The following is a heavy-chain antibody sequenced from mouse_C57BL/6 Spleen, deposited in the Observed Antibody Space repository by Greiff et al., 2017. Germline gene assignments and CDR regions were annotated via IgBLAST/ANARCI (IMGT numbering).Heavy chain of an antibody. D-gene: IGHD1-1*02. CDR2: IYPGSGST. J-gene: IGHJ4*01. CDR3: ARGVAGDYAMYY. CDR1: GYTFTSYW. V-gene: IGHV1-55*01. Sequence: QVQLQQSGAELVKPGASVKMSCKASGYTFTSYWITWVKQRPGQGLEWIGDIYPGSGSTNYNEKFKSKATLTVDTSSSTAYMQLSSLTSEDSAVYYCARGVAGDYAMYYWGQGTSVTVSS.